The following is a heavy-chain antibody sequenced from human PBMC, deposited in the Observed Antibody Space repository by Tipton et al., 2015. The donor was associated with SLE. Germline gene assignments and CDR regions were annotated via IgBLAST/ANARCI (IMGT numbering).Heavy chain of an antibody. CDR2: IYYSGST. D-gene: IGHD6-19*01. CDR1: GGSISSYY. Sequence: TLSLTCTVSGGSISSYYWRWIRQPPGKGLEWIGYIYYSGSTNYNTSLTSRVTISVATSKNQFSLKLRSVTAADTAVYYCARANSSGWYGYYYYGMDVWGQGTTVTVSS. V-gene: IGHV4-59*01. J-gene: IGHJ6*02. CDR3: ARANSSGWYGYYYYGMDV.